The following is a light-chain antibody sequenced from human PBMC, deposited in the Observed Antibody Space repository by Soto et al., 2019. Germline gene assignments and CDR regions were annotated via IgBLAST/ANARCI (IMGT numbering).Light chain of an antibody. Sequence: QLVLTQPASVSGAAGERVTISCTGSSSDIGAGYDVHWYQQLPGTAPKLLIYGNTNRPSGVPDRFSGSKSGTSASLAITGLQAEDEADYYCQSYDNSLSAYVFGTGTKLTV. J-gene: IGLJ1*01. CDR1: SSDIGAGYD. CDR3: QSYDNSLSAYV. V-gene: IGLV1-40*01. CDR2: GNT.